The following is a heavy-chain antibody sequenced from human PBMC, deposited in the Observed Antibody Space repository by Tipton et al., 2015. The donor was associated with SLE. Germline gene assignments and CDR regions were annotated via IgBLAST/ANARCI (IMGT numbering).Heavy chain of an antibody. J-gene: IGHJ5*02. Sequence: TLSLTCSVSGGSISSSGYDWGWIRQPPGKGLEWIGSFYHSGSTYYNPSLKSRVTISVDTSKNQFSLKLSSVTAADTAVYYCARGGRGDGGNPFDPWGQGTLVTVSS. CDR1: GGSISSSGYD. CDR2: FYHSGST. D-gene: IGHD4-23*01. CDR3: ARGGRGDGGNPFDP. V-gene: IGHV4-39*07.